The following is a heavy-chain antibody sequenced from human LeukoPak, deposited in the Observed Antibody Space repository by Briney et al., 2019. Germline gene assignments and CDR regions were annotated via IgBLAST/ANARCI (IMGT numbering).Heavy chain of an antibody. Sequence: SETLSLTCTVSGGSIIGRWWSWIRQPPGKGLEWIGDIFYSGSYNYNPSLKSRLSISLDTSKNQFSLKLSSVTAADTAVYYCARRSGFGEIWGQGTLVTVSS. V-gene: IGHV4-59*11. D-gene: IGHD3-10*01. CDR3: ARRSGFGEI. J-gene: IGHJ4*02. CDR2: IFYSGSY. CDR1: GGSIIGRW.